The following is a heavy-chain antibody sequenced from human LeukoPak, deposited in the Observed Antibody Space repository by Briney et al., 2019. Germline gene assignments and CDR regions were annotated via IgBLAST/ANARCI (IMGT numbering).Heavy chain of an antibody. Sequence: GSVKVSCKASGYTFTSYAMHWVRQAPGQRLEWMGWINAGNGNTKYSQKFQGRVTITADESTSTAYMELSSLRSEDTAVYYCARVVRSSGPPGWFDPWGQGTLVTVSS. CDR2: INAGNGNT. D-gene: IGHD6-19*01. V-gene: IGHV1-3*01. CDR1: GYTFTSYA. CDR3: ARVVRSSGPPGWFDP. J-gene: IGHJ5*02.